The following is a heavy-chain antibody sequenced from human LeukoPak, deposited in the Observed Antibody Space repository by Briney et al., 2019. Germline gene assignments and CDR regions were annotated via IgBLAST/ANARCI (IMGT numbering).Heavy chain of an antibody. V-gene: IGHV1-46*01. D-gene: IGHD1-26*01. CDR1: GYTFTRYY. J-gene: IGHJ6*02. CDR2: INPSGDST. CDR3: ARAPASGSYSYYYYGMDV. Sequence: ASVNVSCKASGYTFTRYYMHWVRQAPGQGLEWMGIINPSGDSTSYAQKFQGRVTMTRDTSTSTVYMELSSLRSEDTAVYYCARAPASGSYSYYYYGMDVWGQGTTVTVSS.